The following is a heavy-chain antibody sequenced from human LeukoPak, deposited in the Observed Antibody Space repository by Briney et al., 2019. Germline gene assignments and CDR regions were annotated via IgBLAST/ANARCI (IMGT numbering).Heavy chain of an antibody. D-gene: IGHD4/OR15-4a*01. Sequence: GGSLRLSCAASGFTFSSYAMSCVRQAPGKGLEWVSAISGSGGTTYCADSVKGRFTISRDNSKNTLYLQMNSLRAEDTAVYYCATQVPSDLHFDYWGQGTLVTVSS. CDR2: ISGSGGTT. V-gene: IGHV3-23*01. J-gene: IGHJ4*02. CDR3: ATQVPSDLHFDY. CDR1: GFTFSSYA.